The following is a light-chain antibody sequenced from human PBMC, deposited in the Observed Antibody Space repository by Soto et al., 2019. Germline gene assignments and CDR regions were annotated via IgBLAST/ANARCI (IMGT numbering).Light chain of an antibody. Sequence: EIVLTQSPGTLVLSPGVRGTLSCRSSQGVSSKYLAWHAPRLLIYGASSRATGIPDSFSGSGSGTDSTLTISRLEPEDCAVYHCQQDGRSPPWTFGQGTK. CDR3: QQDGRSPPWT. V-gene: IGKV3-20*01. CDR1: QGVSSKY. CDR2: GAS. J-gene: IGKJ1*01.